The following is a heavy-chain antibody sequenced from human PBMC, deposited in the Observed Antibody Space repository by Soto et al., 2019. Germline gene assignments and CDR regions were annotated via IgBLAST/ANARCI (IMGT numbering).Heavy chain of an antibody. V-gene: IGHV1-69*13. Sequence: SVKVSCKASGGTFSSYAISWVRQAPGQGLEWMGGIIPIFGTANYAQKFQGRVTITADESTSTAYMELSSLRSEDTAVYYCARVQNYVTDGGYYFDYWGQGTLVTV. J-gene: IGHJ4*02. CDR1: GGTFSSYA. CDR2: IIPIFGTA. D-gene: IGHD2-21*02. CDR3: ARVQNYVTDGGYYFDY.